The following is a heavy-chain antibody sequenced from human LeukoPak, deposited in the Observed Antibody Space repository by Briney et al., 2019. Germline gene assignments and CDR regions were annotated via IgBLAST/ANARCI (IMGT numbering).Heavy chain of an antibody. V-gene: IGHV3-74*01. CDR1: GFTFSSYW. D-gene: IGHD3-10*01. J-gene: IGHJ4*02. CDR2: INSDGSST. Sequence: GGSLRLSCAASGFTFSSYWMHWVRQAPGKGLVWVSRINSDGSSTSFADSVKGRFTISRDNAKNTLYLQMNSLRAEDTAVYYCATEAGLWFGELLLDYWGQGTLVTVSS. CDR3: ATEAGLWFGELLLDY.